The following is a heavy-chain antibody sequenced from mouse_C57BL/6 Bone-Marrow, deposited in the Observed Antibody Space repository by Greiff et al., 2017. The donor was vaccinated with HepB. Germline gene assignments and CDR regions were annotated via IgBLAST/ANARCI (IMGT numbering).Heavy chain of an antibody. J-gene: IGHJ2*01. CDR1: GFTFSSYA. Sequence: EVKLEESGGGLVKPGGSLKLSCAASGFTFSSYAMSWVRQTPERRPEWVATISDGGSYTYYPDNVKGRFTISRDNAKNNLYPQMSHLKSEDTAMYYCARVDYWGQGTTLTVSS. V-gene: IGHV5-4*03. CDR2: ISDGGSYT. CDR3: ARVDY.